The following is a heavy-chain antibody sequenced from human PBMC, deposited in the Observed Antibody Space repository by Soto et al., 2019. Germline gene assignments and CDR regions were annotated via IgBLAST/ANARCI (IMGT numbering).Heavy chain of an antibody. CDR1: GYTFSSYA. Sequence: ASVKVSCKASGYTFSSYAMHWVRQAPGQRLEWMGWINAGYGNTKSSQKFQDRVTISRDTSASTAYMELTSLRSEDTAVYYCARDTGDGTFDFWGQGTLVTAPQ. V-gene: IGHV1-3*01. J-gene: IGHJ4*02. CDR3: ARDTGDGTFDF. D-gene: IGHD7-27*01. CDR2: INAGYGNT.